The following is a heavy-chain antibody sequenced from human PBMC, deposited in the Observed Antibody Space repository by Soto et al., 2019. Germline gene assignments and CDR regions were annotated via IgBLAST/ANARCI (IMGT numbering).Heavy chain of an antibody. Sequence: SETLSLGCNVSGGSIYADYWNWIRQSPGKGRGWIGYISDGGSTNYNPSLKSRVTISVDTSKKQVSLKLSSVSAPDTTRYFCAADGSSSICPEYHYLALEVWGQGTTVTVSS. CDR3: AADGSSSICPEYHYLALEV. CDR2: ISDGGST. CDR1: GGSIYADY. V-gene: IGHV4-59*01. J-gene: IGHJ6*02. D-gene: IGHD2-2*01.